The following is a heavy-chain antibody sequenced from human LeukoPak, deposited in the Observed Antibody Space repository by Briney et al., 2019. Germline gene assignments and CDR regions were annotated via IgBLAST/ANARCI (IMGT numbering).Heavy chain of an antibody. CDR3: ARVNRMVPGYCSGGTCPGDY. D-gene: IGHD2-15*01. J-gene: IGHJ4*02. CDR1: GFTFSSYG. Sequence: GGSLRLSCAASGFTFSSYGMSWVRQAPGKGLEWVSYISSSSSTIYYADSVKSRFTISRDNAKNSLYLQMNSLRAEDTAVYYCARVNRMVPGYCSGGTCPGDYWGQGTLVTVSS. V-gene: IGHV3-48*01. CDR2: ISSSSSTI.